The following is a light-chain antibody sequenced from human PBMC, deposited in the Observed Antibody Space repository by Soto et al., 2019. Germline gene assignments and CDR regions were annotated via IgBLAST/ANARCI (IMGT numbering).Light chain of an antibody. CDR2: DAS. CDR3: QQYNQWPLT. V-gene: IGKV3-15*01. Sequence: EVVMRQSPASLSVSPGERATLSCRASQSVSSNFAWYQQKPGQAPRLLIYDASTRATGIPARFSGSGSGTDFILTISSLQSEDFAVYYCQQYNQWPLTFGGGTKVDIK. J-gene: IGKJ4*01. CDR1: QSVSSN.